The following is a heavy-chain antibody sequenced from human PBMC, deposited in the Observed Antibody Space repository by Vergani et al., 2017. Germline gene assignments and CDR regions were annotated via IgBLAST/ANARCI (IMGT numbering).Heavy chain of an antibody. Sequence: QVQLQESGPGLVKPSQTLSLTCTVSGGSISSGGYYWSWIRQHPRKGLEWIGYIYYSGSTYYNPSLKSRVTISVDTSKNQFSLKLSSVTAADTAVYYCARDTTLVGSYGYYGMDVWGQGTTVTVSS. CDR3: ARDTTLVGSYGYYGMDV. V-gene: IGHV4-31*03. J-gene: IGHJ6*02. D-gene: IGHD5-18*01. CDR2: IYYSGST. CDR1: GGSISSGGYY.